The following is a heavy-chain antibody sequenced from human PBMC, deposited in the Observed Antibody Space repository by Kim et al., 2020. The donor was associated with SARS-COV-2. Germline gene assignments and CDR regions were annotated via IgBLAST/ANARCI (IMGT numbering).Heavy chain of an antibody. V-gene: IGHV3-30*03. CDR2: ISEDGSNR. J-gene: IGHJ5*02. CDR1: GFTFSNYG. CDR3: ARVKEEIRGTPNNWFDP. Sequence: GGSLRLSCAASGFTFSNYGIHWVRQAPGKGLEWVAVISEDGSNRYYADSVRGRFAVSRDNSMDTVYLQMNGLTTEDAALYYCARVKEEIRGTPNNWFDPWGQGTLVTVSS. D-gene: IGHD3-10*01.